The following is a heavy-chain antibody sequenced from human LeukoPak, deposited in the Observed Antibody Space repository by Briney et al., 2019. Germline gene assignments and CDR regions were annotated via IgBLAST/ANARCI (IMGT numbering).Heavy chain of an antibody. J-gene: IGHJ5*02. CDR3: ARKRAAIDP. CDR1: GFTFSDYY. CDR2: ISSDGSTI. D-gene: IGHD6-25*01. Sequence: GGSRRLSCAASGFTFSDYYMSWIRQAPGKGLEWVSYISSDGSTIYYADSVKGRFTVSRDNAKNSLYLQMNSLRADDTAVYYCARKRAAIDPWGQGTLVIASS. V-gene: IGHV3-11*01.